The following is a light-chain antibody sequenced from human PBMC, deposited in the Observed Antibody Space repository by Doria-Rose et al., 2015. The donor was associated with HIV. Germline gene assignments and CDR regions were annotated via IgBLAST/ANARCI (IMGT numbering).Light chain of an antibody. V-gene: IGLV2-14*03. CDR1: STDVGGYHY. Sequence: VLTQSASVSGSPGQAIIISCTGTSTDVGGYHYVSWYQQHPGKAPKLMIYDVSNRPSGVSNRFSGSKSGNTASLTISGLQAEDEADYYCSSYTTSSTLVFGGGTKLTVL. CDR3: SSYTTSSTLV. CDR2: DVS. J-gene: IGLJ3*02.